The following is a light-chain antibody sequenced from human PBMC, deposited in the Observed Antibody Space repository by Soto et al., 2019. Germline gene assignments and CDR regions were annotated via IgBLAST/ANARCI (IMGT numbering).Light chain of an antibody. J-gene: IGLJ1*01. V-gene: IGLV2-14*01. Sequence: QSVLTQPASMSGSPGQSITISCTGTSSDVGGYNFVSWYQQHPGKAPKLMIYHVTNRPSGVSSRFSGSKSGNTASLTISGLQAEDEADYYCSSYTGNISPYICRTGTQVTVL. CDR2: HVT. CDR3: SSYTGNISPYI. CDR1: SSDVGGYNF.